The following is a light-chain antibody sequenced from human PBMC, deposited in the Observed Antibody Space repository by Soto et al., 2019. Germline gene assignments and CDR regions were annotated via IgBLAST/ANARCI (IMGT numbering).Light chain of an antibody. Sequence: DIQMTQSPSTLSASIGDRVTITCRASQTINNWLAWYQQKPGKAPNLLIYHASNLETGVPSRFSGSAFGTEFTLTISSLQPDDFATYYSQHYKSNPWTFGQGTKVEIK. CDR1: QTINNW. V-gene: IGKV1-5*01. CDR3: QHYKSNPWT. CDR2: HAS. J-gene: IGKJ1*01.